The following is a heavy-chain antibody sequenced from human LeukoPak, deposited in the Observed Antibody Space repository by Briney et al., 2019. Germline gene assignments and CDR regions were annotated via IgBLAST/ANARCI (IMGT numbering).Heavy chain of an antibody. Sequence: PSETLSLTCTVSGGSISSGGYYWSWIRQHPGKGLEWIGYIYYSGSTYYNPSLKSRVTISVDTSKNQFSLKLSSVTAADTAVYYCARARYYHDSSADGWFDPWGQGTLVTVSS. CDR2: IYYSGST. V-gene: IGHV4-31*03. CDR3: ARARYYHDSSADGWFDP. D-gene: IGHD3-22*01. CDR1: GGSISSGGYY. J-gene: IGHJ5*02.